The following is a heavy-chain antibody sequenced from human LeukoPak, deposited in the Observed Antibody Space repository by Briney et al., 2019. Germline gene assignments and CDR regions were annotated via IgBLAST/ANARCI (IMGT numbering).Heavy chain of an antibody. CDR1: GFSFRSYS. CDR3: ARGHSSGWYVFDY. CDR2: ISSSSSYI. D-gene: IGHD6-19*01. J-gene: IGHJ4*02. Sequence: GGSLRLSCAASGFSFRSYSMNWVRQAPGKGLEWVSSISSSSSYIYYADSVKGRFTNSRENAKNSLDLQMNSLGGEDTAVDYCARGHSSGWYVFDYWVQGALVTVSS. V-gene: IGHV3-21*01.